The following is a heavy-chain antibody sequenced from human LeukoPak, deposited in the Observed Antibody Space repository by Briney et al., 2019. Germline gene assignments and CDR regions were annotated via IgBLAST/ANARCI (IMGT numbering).Heavy chain of an antibody. CDR1: GGTFSSYA. D-gene: IGHD2-15*01. Sequence: ASVKVSCKASGGTFSSYAISWVRQAPGQGLEWMGRIIPILGIANYAQKFQGRVTITADKSTSTAYMELSSLRSEDTAVYYCARDNCSGGSCYSVYFQHWGQGTLVTVSS. CDR3: ARDNCSGGSCYSVYFQH. J-gene: IGHJ1*01. V-gene: IGHV1-69*04. CDR2: IIPILGIA.